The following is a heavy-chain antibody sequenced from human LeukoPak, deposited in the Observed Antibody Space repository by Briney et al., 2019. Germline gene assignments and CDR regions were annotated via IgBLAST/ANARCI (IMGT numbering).Heavy chain of an antibody. V-gene: IGHV5-51*01. CDR1: GYTFNTYL. CDR3: AKQRFTTRAYAGNWFDP. D-gene: IGHD3-16*01. J-gene: IGHJ5*02. CDR2: VYLGDSAT. Sequence: GESLKISSKGSGYTFNTYLIGWVRQMPGKGLEWMGIVYLGDSATKYSPSFQGQVSIYAEKSIRTAYLEWSSLKASDTAMYYCAKQRFTTRAYAGNWFDPWGQGSLVTVSS.